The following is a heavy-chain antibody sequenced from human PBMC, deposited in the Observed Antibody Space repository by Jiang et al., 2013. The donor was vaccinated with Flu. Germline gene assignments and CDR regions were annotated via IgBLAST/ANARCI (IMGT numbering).Heavy chain of an antibody. J-gene: IGHJ2*01. CDR1: GYSFTSYW. CDR2: IYPGDSDT. CDR3: ATRGIYSSGLIFGYFDL. V-gene: IGHV5-51*01. D-gene: IGHD6-19*01. Sequence: GAEVKKPGESLKISCKGSGYSFTSYWIGWVRQMPGKGLEWMGIIYPGDSDTRYSPSFQGQVTISADKSISTAYLQWSSLKASDTAMYYCATRGIYSSGLIFGYFDLVGAVAPWSLSPX.